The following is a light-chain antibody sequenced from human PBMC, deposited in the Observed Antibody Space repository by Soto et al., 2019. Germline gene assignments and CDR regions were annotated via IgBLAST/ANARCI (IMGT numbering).Light chain of an antibody. V-gene: IGKV1-5*01. CDR3: QQANSSPLT. CDR1: QSISSW. J-gene: IGKJ4*01. CDR2: DAS. Sequence: DIQMTQSPSTLSASVGDRVTITCRASQSISSWLAWYQQKPGKAPKLLIYDASSLESGVPSRFSGSGSGTEFTLTISSLQPDDFATYYCQQANSSPLTFGGGTKVDIK.